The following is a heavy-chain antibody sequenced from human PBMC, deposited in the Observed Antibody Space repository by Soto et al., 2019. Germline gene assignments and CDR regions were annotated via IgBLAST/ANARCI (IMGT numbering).Heavy chain of an antibody. Sequence: VQLVESGGGLMQPGGSLRLSSAASGFSVNSNFMNWVRKAPGKGLEWVSFTPRTGATLYADSVQGRLIVSRDDANSAVYVRLNSLPVDVTAVYCCRTLLLAKSFDVGGPGTVVTVSA. CDR1: GFSVNSNF. V-gene: IGHV3-53*01. J-gene: IGHJ3*01. CDR2: TPRTGAT. D-gene: IGHD3-22*01. CDR3: RTLLLAKSFDV.